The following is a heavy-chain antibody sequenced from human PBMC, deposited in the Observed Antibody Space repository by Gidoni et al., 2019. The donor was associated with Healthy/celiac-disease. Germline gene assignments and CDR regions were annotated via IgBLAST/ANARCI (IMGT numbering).Heavy chain of an antibody. J-gene: IGHJ4*02. CDR1: GCSISSGGYY. CDR3: ARVETMVRGLIDY. V-gene: IGHV4-31*03. D-gene: IGHD3-10*01. Sequence: QVQLQESGPGLVKPSQTLSLTCTVSGCSISSGGYYWSWIRQHPGKGLEWIGYIYYSGSTYYNPSLKSRVTISVDTSKNQVSLKLSSVTAADTAVYYCARVETMVRGLIDYWGQGTLVTVSS. CDR2: IYYSGST.